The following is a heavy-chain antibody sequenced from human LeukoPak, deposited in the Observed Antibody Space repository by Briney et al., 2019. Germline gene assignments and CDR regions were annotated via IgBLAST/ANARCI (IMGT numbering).Heavy chain of an antibody. CDR1: GFTVSSNY. V-gene: IGHV3-66*01. J-gene: IGHJ6*02. Sequence: GSLRLSCAASGFTVSSNYMSWVHQAPGKGLEWVSVIYSGGSTYYADSVKGRFTISRDNSKNTLYLQMNSLRAEDTAVYYCAREGYGDGXYGMDVWGQGTTVTVSS. D-gene: IGHD4-17*01. CDR2: IYSGGST. CDR3: AREGYGDGXYGMDV.